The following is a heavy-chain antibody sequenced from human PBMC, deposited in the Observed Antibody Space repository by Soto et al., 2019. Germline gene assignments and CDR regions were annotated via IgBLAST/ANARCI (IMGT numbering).Heavy chain of an antibody. D-gene: IGHD1-1*01. V-gene: IGHV4-31*03. Sequence: SETLSLTCTVSGGSISIDGYYLSWIRQHPGKGLEWIGYIFYSGTIYYNPSLESRVTISVDSSKNQFSLKLTSVTAADTAVYYCTREWRINKYDIDYWGQGTMFTVSS. CDR3: TREWRINKYDIDY. CDR1: GGSISIDGYY. J-gene: IGHJ4*02. CDR2: IFYSGTI.